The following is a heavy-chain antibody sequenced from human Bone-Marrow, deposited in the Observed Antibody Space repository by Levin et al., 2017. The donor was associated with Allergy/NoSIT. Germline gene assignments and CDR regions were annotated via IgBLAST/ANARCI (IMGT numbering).Heavy chain of an antibody. J-gene: IGHJ4*02. D-gene: IGHD2-15*01. CDR3: ARDFSSHCSGGSCNALDY. CDR1: GGSISSYY. V-gene: IGHV4-59*01. CDR2: IYFTGST. Sequence: TASETLSLTCTVSGGSISSYYWSWIRQPPGKGLEWIGYIYFTGSTYYNPSLKSRVTISIDTSKNQFSLKLTSVTAADTAVYYCARDFSSHCSGGSCNALDYWGQGTLVTVSS.